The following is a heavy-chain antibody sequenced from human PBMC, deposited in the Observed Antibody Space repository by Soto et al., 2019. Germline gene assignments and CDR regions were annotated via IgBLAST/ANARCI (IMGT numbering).Heavy chain of an antibody. CDR1: GFTFSNYW. D-gene: IGHD1-26*01. CDR3: AKDRRGRDDY. J-gene: IGHJ4*02. Sequence: EVQLVESGGGLVQPGGSLRLSCAASGFTFSNYWMHWVRQCPGKGLVWVSRMNRDGSSTDYADSVKGRFTLSRDNPKNTLYLKMNNLRADDTAVYYCAKDRRGRDDYCGQGTLVTVS. V-gene: IGHV3-74*01. CDR2: MNRDGSST.